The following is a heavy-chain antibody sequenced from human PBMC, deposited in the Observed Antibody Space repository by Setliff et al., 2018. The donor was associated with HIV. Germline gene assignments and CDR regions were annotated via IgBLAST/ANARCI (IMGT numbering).Heavy chain of an antibody. D-gene: IGHD2-8*01. Sequence: PSETLSLTCTVSGGSISSGGYYWSWIRQPPGKGLEWIGYVYQSGSTYYKPSLKSRVTMSVDRSKNQFSLKIDSVTAADTAVYFCAGDNGANGGPGWLGPWGQGILVTVSS. J-gene: IGHJ5*02. CDR3: AGDNGANGGPGWLGP. CDR1: GGSISSGGYY. V-gene: IGHV4-30-2*01. CDR2: VYQSGST.